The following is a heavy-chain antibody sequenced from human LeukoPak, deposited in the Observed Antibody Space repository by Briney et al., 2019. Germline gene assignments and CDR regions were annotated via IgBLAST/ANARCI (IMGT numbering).Heavy chain of an antibody. D-gene: IGHD2-2*01. CDR2: INHSGST. V-gene: IGHV4-38-2*02. J-gene: IGHJ6*03. CDR3: ARLVPAAYYYYYYYMDV. Sequence: PSETLSLTCTVSGYSISSGYYWAWLRQSPGKGLEWIGEINHSGSTNYNPSLKSRVTISVDTSKNQFSLKLSSVTAADTAVYYCARLVPAAYYYYYYYMDVWGKGTTVTISS. CDR1: GYSISSGYY.